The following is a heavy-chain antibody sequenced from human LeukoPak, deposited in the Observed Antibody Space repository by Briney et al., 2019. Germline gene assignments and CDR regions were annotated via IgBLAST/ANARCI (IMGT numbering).Heavy chain of an antibody. J-gene: IGHJ4*02. CDR1: GGSFSGYY. D-gene: IGHD3-22*01. CDR2: INHSGST. V-gene: IGHV4-34*01. Sequence: SETLSLTCAVYGGSFSGYYWSWIRQPPGKGLEWIGEINHSGSTNYNPSLKSRVTMSVDTSKNQFSLKLSSVTAADTAVYYCARGLDYYDSSGSFDYWGQGTLVTVSS. CDR3: ARGLDYYDSSGSFDY.